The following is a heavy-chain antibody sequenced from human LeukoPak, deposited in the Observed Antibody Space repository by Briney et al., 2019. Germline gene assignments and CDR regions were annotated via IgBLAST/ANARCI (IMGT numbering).Heavy chain of an antibody. V-gene: IGHV3-66*02. J-gene: IGHJ6*03. CDR1: GFTVSSNY. CDR3: AEQLEAVWFGEPDFYMDV. D-gene: IGHD3-10*01. CDR2: IHKNAIT. Sequence: GGSLRLSCAASGFTVSSNYMTWVRQAPGKGLEWVSVIHKNAITYYADTVKGRFTISRDNFKNTVYLQMNSLRAEDTAVYYCAEQLEAVWFGEPDFYMDVWGKGTTVAISS.